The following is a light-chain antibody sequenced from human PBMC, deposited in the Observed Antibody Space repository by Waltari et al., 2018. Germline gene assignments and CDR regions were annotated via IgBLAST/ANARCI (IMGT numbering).Light chain of an antibody. V-gene: IGLV3-21*04. CDR3: HVWHPHVDPGV. CDR1: NIGTYS. J-gene: IGLJ1*01. Sequence: SYVVTHPTSVSVAPGEPATLTCGGANIGTYSVHWYQQKAGQAPVLVIFYDRDRPSGIPDRFSGSNSGNTATLTISRVEAGDEARYYCHVWHPHVDPGVFGTGTEVTVL. CDR2: YDR.